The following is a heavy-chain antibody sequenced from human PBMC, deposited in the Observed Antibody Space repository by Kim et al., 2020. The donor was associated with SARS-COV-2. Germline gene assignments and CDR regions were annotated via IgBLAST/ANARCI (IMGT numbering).Heavy chain of an antibody. D-gene: IGHD6-6*01. V-gene: IGHV1-69*13. CDR3: ARVGAGTSIAARSYYYYGMDV. J-gene: IGHJ6*02. Sequence: SVKVSCKASGGTFSSYAISWVRQAPGQGLEWMGGIIPIFGTANYAQKFQGRVTITADESTSTAYMELSSLRSEDTAVYYCARVGAGTSIAARSYYYYGMDVWGQGTTVTVSS. CDR1: GGTFSSYA. CDR2: IIPIFGTA.